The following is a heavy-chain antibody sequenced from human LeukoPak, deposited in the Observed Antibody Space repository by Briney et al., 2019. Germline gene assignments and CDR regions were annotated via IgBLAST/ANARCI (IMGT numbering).Heavy chain of an antibody. CDR2: IIPIFGTA. J-gene: IGHJ4*02. Sequence: GSSAKVSCKASGGTFSSYAISWVRQAPGQGLEWMGGIIPIFGTANYAQKFQGRVTITADESTSTAYMELSSLRSEDTAVYYCARVVNYYDSSGYYGGGSYYFDYWGQGTLVTVSS. D-gene: IGHD3-22*01. CDR1: GGTFSSYA. V-gene: IGHV1-69*01. CDR3: ARVVNYYDSSGYYGGGSYYFDY.